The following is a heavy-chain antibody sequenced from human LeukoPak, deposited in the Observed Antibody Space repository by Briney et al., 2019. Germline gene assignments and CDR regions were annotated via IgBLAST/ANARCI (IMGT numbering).Heavy chain of an antibody. CDR1: GFTFRSYE. CDR3: AMAFSIDC. J-gene: IGHJ4*02. CDR2: ISSSGGTI. V-gene: IGHV3-48*03. D-gene: IGHD3-3*02. Sequence: GGSLRLSCAASGFTFRSYEMNWVRQAPGKGLEWVSYISSSGGTIYYADSVKGRFTISRDNARNSLYLQMNSLRAEDTAVYYCAMAFSIDCWGQGTLVPVSS.